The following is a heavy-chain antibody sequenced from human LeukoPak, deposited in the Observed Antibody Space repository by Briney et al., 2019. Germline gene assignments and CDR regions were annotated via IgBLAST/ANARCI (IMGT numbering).Heavy chain of an antibody. V-gene: IGHV3-7*01. CDR3: ARGAVEGYSYGKIGNAFDI. CDR1: GFTFSSYW. CDR2: IKQDGSEK. J-gene: IGHJ3*02. Sequence: PGGSLRLSCAASGFTFSSYWMSWVRQAPGKGLEWVANIKQDGSEKYYVDSVKGRFTISRDNAKNSLYLQMNSLRAEDTAVYYCARGAVEGYSYGKIGNAFDIWGQGTMVTVSS. D-gene: IGHD5-18*01.